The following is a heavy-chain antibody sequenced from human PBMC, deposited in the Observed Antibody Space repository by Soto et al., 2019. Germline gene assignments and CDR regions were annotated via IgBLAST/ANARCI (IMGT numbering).Heavy chain of an antibody. CDR1: DSTIRRYA. Sequence: PGGSLRLSCAASDSTIRRYAMSWVRQAPGKGLEWVSGITGNSARIYYADSVRGRFTISRDISKKMLFLHMNGLRGEDTGTYYCAKGAARYFDYWGRGTLVTVSS. V-gene: IGHV3-23*01. CDR2: ITGNSARI. CDR3: AKGAARYFDY. D-gene: IGHD1-26*01. J-gene: IGHJ4*02.